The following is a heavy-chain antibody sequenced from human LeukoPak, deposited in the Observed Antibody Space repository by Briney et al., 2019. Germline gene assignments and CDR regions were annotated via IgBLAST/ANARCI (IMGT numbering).Heavy chain of an antibody. Sequence: GASVKVSCKASGGTFSSYAISWVRQAPGQGLEWMGWISAYNGNTNYAQKLQGRVTMTTDTSTSTAYMELRSLRSDDTAVYYCAIQPDYYGPSHYWGQGTLVTVSS. J-gene: IGHJ4*02. CDR2: ISAYNGNT. V-gene: IGHV1-18*01. CDR1: GGTFSSYA. CDR3: AIQPDYYGPSHY. D-gene: IGHD3-10*01.